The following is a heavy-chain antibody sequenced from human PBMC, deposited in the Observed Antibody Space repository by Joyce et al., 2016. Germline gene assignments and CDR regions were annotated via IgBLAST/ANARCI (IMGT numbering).Heavy chain of an antibody. CDR2: LSSSSSYI. D-gene: IGHD2-8*01. J-gene: IGHJ4*02. V-gene: IGHV3-21*01. Sequence: EVQLVESGGGLVKPGGSLRLSCAASGFTFSSYSMSWVRQAPGKGLEWVSSLSSSSSYIKYTDSVKGRFTISRDNAKNSLYLQMNSLSVEDTAVYYCARSSYTNGIFDYWGQGTLVTVSS. CDR1: GFTFSSYS. CDR3: ARSSYTNGIFDY.